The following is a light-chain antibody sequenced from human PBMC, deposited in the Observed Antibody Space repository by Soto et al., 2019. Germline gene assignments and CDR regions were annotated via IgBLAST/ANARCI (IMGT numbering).Light chain of an antibody. V-gene: IGKV3-15*01. CDR2: GAS. J-gene: IGKJ1*01. Sequence: EIVITHSPATRSVPPWKAAPLSFRASQSVSSNLAWYQQKPGQAPRLLIYGASTRATGIPARFSGSGSGTEFTLTISSLQSEDFAVYYCQQYNNWPPWTFGQGTTVDIK. CDR1: QSVSSN. CDR3: QQYNNWPPWT.